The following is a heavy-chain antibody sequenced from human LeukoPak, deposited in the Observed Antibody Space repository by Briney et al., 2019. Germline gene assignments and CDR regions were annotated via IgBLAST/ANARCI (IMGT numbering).Heavy chain of an antibody. CDR2: ISSTGGTA. CDR1: GFTFSSFG. D-gene: IGHD3-3*01. CDR3: ARGGFITIFGVVTPFDL. V-gene: IGHV3-23*01. Sequence: GGTLRLSCAASGFTFSSFGMSWVRQAPGKGLEWVSAISSTGGTAYYADSVKGRFTIPRDNSKNTLYLQMNSLRAEDTALYYCARGGFITIFGVVTPFDLWGRGTLVTVSS. J-gene: IGHJ2*01.